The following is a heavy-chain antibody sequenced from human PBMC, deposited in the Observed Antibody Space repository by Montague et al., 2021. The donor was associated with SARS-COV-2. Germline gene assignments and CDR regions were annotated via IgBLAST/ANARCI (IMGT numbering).Heavy chain of an antibody. Sequence: SETLSLTCTVSGDSIRTNYWSWIRQPPGQRLEWIGYVDNSGSTYYSPSLKSRVTISLETSKRQFSLRLNSVTEADTAVYYCTTGEGVYGWRYYFDYWSRGALVTVSS. V-gene: IGHV4-59*01. CDR3: TTGEGVYGWRYYFDY. CDR2: VDNSGST. CDR1: GDSIRTNY. J-gene: IGHJ4*02. D-gene: IGHD6-19*01.